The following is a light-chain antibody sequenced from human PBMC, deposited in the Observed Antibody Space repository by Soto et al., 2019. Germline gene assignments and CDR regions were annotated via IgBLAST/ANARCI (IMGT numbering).Light chain of an antibody. Sequence: QSALTQPASVSGSPGQSITISCTGTSSDVGSYNLVSWYQQYPGKAPKLMIYEVTKRPSGVSDRFSGSKSGNTASLTISGLPSEDEADYYCCAYAGGVIFGGGTKVTVL. CDR3: CAYAGGVI. J-gene: IGLJ2*01. CDR2: EVT. CDR1: SSDVGSYNL. V-gene: IGLV2-23*02.